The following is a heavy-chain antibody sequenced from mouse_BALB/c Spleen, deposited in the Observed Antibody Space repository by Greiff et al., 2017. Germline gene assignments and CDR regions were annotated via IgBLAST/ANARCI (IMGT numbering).Heavy chain of an antibody. D-gene: IGHD3-3*01. Sequence: VKVVESGPGLVAPSQSLSITCTVSGFSLTSYGVHWVRQPPGKGLEWLGVIWAGGSTNYNSALMSRLSISKDNSKSQVFLKMNSLQTDDTAMYYCAREGGTYYFDYWGQGTTLTVSS. CDR3: AREGGTYYFDY. CDR1: GFSLTSYG. V-gene: IGHV2-9*02. CDR2: IWAGGST. J-gene: IGHJ2*01.